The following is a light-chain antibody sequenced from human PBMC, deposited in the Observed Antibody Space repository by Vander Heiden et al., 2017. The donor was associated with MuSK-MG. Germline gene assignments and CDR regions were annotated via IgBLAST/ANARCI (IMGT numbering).Light chain of an antibody. V-gene: IGKV1-17*01. Sequence: DIQMTQSPSSLSASVGDRVTITCRASQGIRNDLGWFQLKPGEAPKRLIFAASNLQSGVPSRFSGIGSGTEFTLTISSLQPEDFATYYCRECNGYPLTFGGGTTVEIK. CDR3: RECNGYPLT. CDR1: QGIRND. CDR2: AAS. J-gene: IGKJ4*01.